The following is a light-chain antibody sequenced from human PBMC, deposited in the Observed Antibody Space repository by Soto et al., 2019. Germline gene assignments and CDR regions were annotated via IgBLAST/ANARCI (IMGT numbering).Light chain of an antibody. J-gene: IGKJ1*01. CDR2: GAS. V-gene: IGKV3-15*01. CDR3: QHYNSYSEA. CDR1: QSVSSN. Sequence: EIVMTQSPATLSVSPGERATLSCWASQSVSSNLAWYQQKPGQAPRLLIYGASTRATGIPARFSGSGSGTEFTLTISSLQPDDFATYYCQHYNSYSEAFGQGTKVDI.